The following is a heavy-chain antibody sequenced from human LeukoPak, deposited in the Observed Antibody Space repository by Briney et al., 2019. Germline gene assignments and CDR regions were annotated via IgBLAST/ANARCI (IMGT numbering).Heavy chain of an antibody. CDR3: ARRAYGSGSYYNY. V-gene: IGHV4-59*01. CDR2: IYYSGST. J-gene: IGHJ4*02. CDR1: GGSISSYY. D-gene: IGHD3-10*01. Sequence: PLETLSLTCTVSGGSISSYYWSWIRQPPGKGLEWIGYIYYSGSTNYNPSLKSRVTISVDTSKNQFSLKLSSVTAADTAVYYCARRAYGSGSYYNYWGQGTLVTVSS.